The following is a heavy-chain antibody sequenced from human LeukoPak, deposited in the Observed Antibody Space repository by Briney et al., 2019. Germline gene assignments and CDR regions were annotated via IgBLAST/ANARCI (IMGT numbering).Heavy chain of an antibody. CDR3: TYARITIFGAVDY. CDR1: GFTFSGFA. Sequence: GGSLKLSCAASGFTFSGFAMHWVRQASGKGLEWVGRIRSKANSYATAYAASVKGRFTISRDDSKNTAYLQMNSLKTEDTAVYYCTYARITIFGAVDYWGQGTLVTVSS. J-gene: IGHJ4*02. CDR2: IRSKANSYAT. V-gene: IGHV3-73*01. D-gene: IGHD3-3*01.